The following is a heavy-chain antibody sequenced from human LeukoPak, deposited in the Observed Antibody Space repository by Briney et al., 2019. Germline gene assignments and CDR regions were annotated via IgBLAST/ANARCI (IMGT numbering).Heavy chain of an antibody. CDR1: GFTFSSYW. CDR3: AKDKDPGKDTSGWCFDY. Sequence: PGGSLRLSCAASGFTFSSYWMSWVRQAPGKGLEWVANIKQDGSEKYYVDSVKGRFTISRDNAKNSLYLQMNSLRAEDTADYYCAKDKDPGKDTSGWCFDYWGQGTLVTVSS. V-gene: IGHV3-7*05. J-gene: IGHJ4*02. D-gene: IGHD6-19*01. CDR2: IKQDGSEK.